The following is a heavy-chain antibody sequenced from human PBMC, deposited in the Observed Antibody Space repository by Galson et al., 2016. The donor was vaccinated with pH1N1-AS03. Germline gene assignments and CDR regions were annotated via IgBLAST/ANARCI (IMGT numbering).Heavy chain of an antibody. CDR3: ARRRGFSSDYYGLDV. V-gene: IGHV4-39*01. Sequence: SETLSLTCTVSGGSISTSSYYWGWIRQPPGKGLEWIANIYYTGSTYYNPSLKSRVTISVDTSKNLLSLQLNPVTAADPALFYCARRRGFSSDYYGLDVWGQGTTVTVSS. CDR1: GGSISTSSYY. D-gene: IGHD5-18*01. J-gene: IGHJ6*02. CDR2: IYYTGST.